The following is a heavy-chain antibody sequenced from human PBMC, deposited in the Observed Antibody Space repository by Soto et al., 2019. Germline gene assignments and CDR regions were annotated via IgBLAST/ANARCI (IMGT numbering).Heavy chain of an antibody. CDR2: VSGGGDGT. CDR1: GFTFTNYA. CDR3: AKKGRGSLSTYCNYGDCHYAFDL. J-gene: IGHJ3*01. Sequence: EVQLLESGGGLVQPGGSLRLSCAASGFTFTNYAMSWVRQAPGKGLEWVSTVSGGGDGTYYADSVKGRFSTSRDNSRITVYLHMKSLRAEDTAVYYCAKKGRGSLSTYCNYGDCHYAFDLWGQGTIVTVSS. D-gene: IGHD2-21*02. V-gene: IGHV3-23*01.